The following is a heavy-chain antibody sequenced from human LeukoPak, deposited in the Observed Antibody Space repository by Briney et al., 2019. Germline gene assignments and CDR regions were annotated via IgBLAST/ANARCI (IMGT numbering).Heavy chain of an antibody. D-gene: IGHD6-6*01. CDR2: IRYDGSNK. CDR3: ARGSGSSPQFNY. V-gene: IGHV3-30*02. CDR1: GFTFSSYG. J-gene: IGHJ4*02. Sequence: GGSLRLSCAASGFTFSSYGMHWVRQAPGKGLEWVAFIRYDGSNKYYADSVKGRFTISRDNAKNSLYLQMNSLRAEDTAVYYCARGSGSSPQFNYWGQGTLVTVSS.